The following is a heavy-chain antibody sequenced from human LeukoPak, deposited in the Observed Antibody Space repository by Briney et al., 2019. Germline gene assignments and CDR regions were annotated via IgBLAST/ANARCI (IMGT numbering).Heavy chain of an antibody. CDR1: GGSISYSSYY. CDR3: ARARRTKAGSLDY. V-gene: IGHV4-39*07. D-gene: IGHD6-19*01. J-gene: IGHJ4*02. CDR2: IHYSGST. Sequence: KTSETLSLTCTVSGGSISYSSYYWGWIRQPPGKGLEWIGSIHYSGSTYYNPSLKSRVTISVDTSKNQFSLKLSSVTAADTAVYYCARARRTKAGSLDYWGQGTLVTVSS.